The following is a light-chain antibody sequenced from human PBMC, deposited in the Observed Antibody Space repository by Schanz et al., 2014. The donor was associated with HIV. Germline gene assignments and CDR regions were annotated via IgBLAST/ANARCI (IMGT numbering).Light chain of an antibody. CDR1: SGDIGPYNY. Sequence: QSALTQPASMSGSPGQSITISCTGTSGDIGPYNYVSWYQQHPGQAPKLLIYDVTDRPSGVSNRFSGSKSGNTASLTISGLQAEDEADYYCCSYAGSSTFYVFGTGTKLTVL. V-gene: IGLV2-14*03. CDR2: DVT. J-gene: IGLJ1*01. CDR3: CSYAGSSTFYV.